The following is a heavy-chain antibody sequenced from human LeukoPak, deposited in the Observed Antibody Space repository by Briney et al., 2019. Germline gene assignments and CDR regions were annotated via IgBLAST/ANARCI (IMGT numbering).Heavy chain of an antibody. CDR2: IVVGSGNT. J-gene: IGHJ5*02. CDR3: AAAEDIVIVPAATDWSDP. CDR1: GFTFASSA. D-gene: IGHD2-2*01. Sequence: ASVKVSCKAFGFTFASSAVQWVRQARGQRLEWIGWIVVGSGNTNYAQKFQERVTITRDMSTSTAYMELSSLRSEDTAVYYCAAAEDIVIVPAATDWSDPWGQGTLVTVSS. V-gene: IGHV1-58*01.